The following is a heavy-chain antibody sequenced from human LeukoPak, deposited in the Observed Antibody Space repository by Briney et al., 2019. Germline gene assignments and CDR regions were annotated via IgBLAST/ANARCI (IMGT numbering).Heavy chain of an antibody. D-gene: IGHD1-1*01. V-gene: IGHV4-39*02. Sequence: PSETLSLTCTVSGGSISSSSYYWGWIRQPPGKGLEWIGSIYYSGSTYYNPSLKSRVTISVDTSKNQFSLKLSSVTAADTAVYYCARDWNHYYYYYMDVWGKGTTVTVSS. CDR3: ARDWNHYYYYYMDV. CDR1: GGSISSSSYY. J-gene: IGHJ6*03. CDR2: IYYSGST.